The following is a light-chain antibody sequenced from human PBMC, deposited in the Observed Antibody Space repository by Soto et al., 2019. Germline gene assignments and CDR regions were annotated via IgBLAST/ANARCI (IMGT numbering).Light chain of an antibody. J-gene: IGKJ4*01. CDR1: QSVSSSY. CDR3: QHYGSSALT. CDR2: AAS. V-gene: IGKV3-20*01. Sequence: EIVLTQSPGTLSLSPGERATLSCRASQSVSSSYVAWYQQKPGQAPRLLIYAASSRATGIPERFSGSESGTDFTLTISRLEPEDFEVYYCQHYGSSALTLGGGTKVDIK.